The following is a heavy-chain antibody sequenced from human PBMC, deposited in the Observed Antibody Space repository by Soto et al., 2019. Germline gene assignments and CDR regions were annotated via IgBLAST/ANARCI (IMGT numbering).Heavy chain of an antibody. CDR3: ARDTDYYDSSGYYYVDAFDI. V-gene: IGHV1-3*01. J-gene: IGHJ3*02. CDR2: INAGNGNT. CDR1: GYTFTSYA. Sequence: ASVKVSCKASGYTFTSYAMHWVRQAPGQRLEWMGWINAGNGNTKYSQKFQGRGTITRDTSASTAYMELSSLRSEDTAVYYCARDTDYYDSSGYYYVDAFDIWGQGTMVTVSS. D-gene: IGHD3-22*01.